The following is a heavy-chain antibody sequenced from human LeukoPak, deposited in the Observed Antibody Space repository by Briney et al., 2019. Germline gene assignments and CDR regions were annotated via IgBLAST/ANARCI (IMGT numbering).Heavy chain of an antibody. CDR3: AKGSYYDGSGFFSFDY. V-gene: IGHV3-23*01. D-gene: IGHD3-22*01. CDR2: ISGSGDNT. CDR1: GFTFSSYA. J-gene: IGHJ4*02. Sequence: GGSLRLSCAASGFTFSSYAMSWVRQAPGKGLEWVSGISGSGDNTYYADSVKGRFTISRDNSKNTLYVQVNSLGTEDTAAYYCAKGSYYDGSGFFSFDYGGQGTLVTVSS.